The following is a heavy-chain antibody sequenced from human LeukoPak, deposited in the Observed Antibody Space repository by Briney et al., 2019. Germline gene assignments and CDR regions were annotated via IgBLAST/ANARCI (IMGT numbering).Heavy chain of an antibody. CDR1: GFTFTTYS. J-gene: IGHJ4*02. D-gene: IGHD3-3*01. CDR3: QNDRFGTPWAD. CDR2: INPVGVSR. V-gene: IGHV3-23*01. Sequence: GRSLRLSCAASGFTFTTYSMTWVRQAPGKGLEWVSCINPVGVSRYYADSVRGRFTISRNNYENTVTLQINNLRADDTAMYYCQNDRFGTPWADWGQGTLVTVSS.